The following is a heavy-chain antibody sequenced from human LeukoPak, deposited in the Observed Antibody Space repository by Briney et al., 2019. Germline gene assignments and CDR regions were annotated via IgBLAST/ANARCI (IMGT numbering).Heavy chain of an antibody. D-gene: IGHD1-26*01. J-gene: IGHJ4*02. Sequence: QSGGSLRLSCAASGFTFSDYYMSWIRQAPGKGLEWVAVISYDGSNKYYADSVKGRFTISRDNSKNTLYLQMNSLRAEDTAVYYCAKDPGVGGTWYYFDYWGQGTLVTVSS. CDR1: GFTFSDYY. CDR3: AKDPGVGGTWYYFDY. V-gene: IGHV3-30*18. CDR2: ISYDGSNK.